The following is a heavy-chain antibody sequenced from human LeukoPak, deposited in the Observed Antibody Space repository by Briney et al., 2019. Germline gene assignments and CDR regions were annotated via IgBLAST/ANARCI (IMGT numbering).Heavy chain of an antibody. CDR2: ISAYNGNT. V-gene: IGHV1-18*01. J-gene: IGHJ4*02. Sequence: ASVKVSCKASGYTFTRYGISWVRQAPGQGLEWMGWISAYNGNTNYAQKLQGRVTMTTDTSTSTAYMELRSLRSDDTAVYYCARDHYYHSSGSNDYWGQGTLVTVSS. CDR3: ARDHYYHSSGSNDY. D-gene: IGHD3-22*01. CDR1: GYTFTRYG.